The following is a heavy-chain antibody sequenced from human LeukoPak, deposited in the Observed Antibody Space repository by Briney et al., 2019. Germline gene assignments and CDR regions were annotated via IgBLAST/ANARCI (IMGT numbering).Heavy chain of an antibody. CDR2: IYYSGST. CDR1: GGSITRSYY. CDR3: ARSYCSSTSCYEAIDY. D-gene: IGHD2-2*01. J-gene: IGHJ4*02. V-gene: IGHV4-39*01. Sequence: SETLSLTCTVSGGSITRSYYWGWIRQPPGKGLEWMGSIYYSGSTYYNPSLRSRVTISVDTSKNQFSLKLTSVTAADTAVYYCARSYCSSTSCYEAIDYWGQGTLVTVSS.